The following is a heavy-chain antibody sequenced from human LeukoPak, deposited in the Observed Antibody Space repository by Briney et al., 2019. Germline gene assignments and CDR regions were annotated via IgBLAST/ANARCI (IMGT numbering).Heavy chain of an antibody. CDR1: GFTVSSNY. D-gene: IGHD1-26*01. V-gene: IGHV3-74*01. Sequence: GGSLRLSCAASGFTVSSNYMSWVRQAPGKGLVWVSRTYSDGSSTSYADSVKGRFTISRDNAKNTLYLQMNSLRVEDTAVYYCARGAKNYGMDVWGQGTTVTVSS. CDR2: TYSDGSST. J-gene: IGHJ6*02. CDR3: ARGAKNYGMDV.